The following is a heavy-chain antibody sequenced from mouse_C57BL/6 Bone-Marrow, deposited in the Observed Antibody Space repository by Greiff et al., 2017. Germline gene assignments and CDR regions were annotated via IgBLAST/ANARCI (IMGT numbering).Heavy chain of an antibody. V-gene: IGHV1-81*01. Sequence: VQLQQSGAELARPGASVKLSCKASGYTFTSYGISWVKQRTGQGLEWIGEIYPRSGNTYYNEKFKGKATLTADKSSSTAYMELRSLTSEDSAVYFCARPYGNYVAWFAYWGQGTLVTVSA. CDR1: GYTFTSYG. CDR2: IYPRSGNT. D-gene: IGHD2-1*01. J-gene: IGHJ3*01. CDR3: ARPYGNYVAWFAY.